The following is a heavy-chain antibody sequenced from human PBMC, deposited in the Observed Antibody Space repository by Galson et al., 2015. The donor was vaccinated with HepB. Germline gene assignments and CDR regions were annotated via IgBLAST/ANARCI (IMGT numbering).Heavy chain of an antibody. CDR3: AHNLKGEGYCGDTTCLGAFDV. CDR2: IYWNDDQ. V-gene: IGHV2-5*01. Sequence: PALVKPTQTLTLTCTFSGFSLTTSGVGVGWLRQPPGEALNWLALIYWNDDQRYSPSLQSRLTITKDTSKNQVVLTMTNMDPVDTATYYCAHNLKGEGYCGDTTCLGAFDVWGQGAMVTVSS. D-gene: IGHD2-2*01. CDR1: GFSLTTSGVG. J-gene: IGHJ3*01.